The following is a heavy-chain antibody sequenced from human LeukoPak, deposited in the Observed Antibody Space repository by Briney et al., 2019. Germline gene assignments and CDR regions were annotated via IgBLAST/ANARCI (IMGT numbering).Heavy chain of an antibody. Sequence: SETLSLTCTVSGGSISSGGYYWSWIRQHPGTGLEWIGYIYYSGSTYYNPSLKSRVTISVDTSKNQFSLKLSSVTAADTAVYYCARGPDDYGDAFNWFDPWGQGTLVTVSS. CDR3: ARGPDDYGDAFNWFDP. CDR2: IYYSGST. J-gene: IGHJ5*02. D-gene: IGHD4-17*01. CDR1: GGSISSGGYY. V-gene: IGHV4-31*03.